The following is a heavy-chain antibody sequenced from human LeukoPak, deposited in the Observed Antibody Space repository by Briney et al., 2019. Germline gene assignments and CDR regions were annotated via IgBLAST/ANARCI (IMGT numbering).Heavy chain of an antibody. Sequence: SETLSLTCAVSGGSFSGYYWTWIRQPPGKGLEWIGEINHSGRTNYNPSLKSRVTISVDTSKNQFSLKLSSVTAADTAVYYCARMGFEFTGYSDYWGQGTLVTVSS. CDR3: ARMGFEFTGYSDY. CDR1: GGSFSGYY. J-gene: IGHJ4*02. CDR2: INHSGRT. D-gene: IGHD5-12*01. V-gene: IGHV4-34*01.